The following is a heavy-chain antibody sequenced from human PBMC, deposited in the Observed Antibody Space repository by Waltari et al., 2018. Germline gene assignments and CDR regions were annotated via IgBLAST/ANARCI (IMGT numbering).Heavy chain of an antibody. CDR1: GYTFTGYH. D-gene: IGHD2-2*02. CDR2: INPNSGGT. J-gene: IGHJ3*02. Sequence: QVQLVQSGAEVKKPGASVKVSCKASGYTFTGYHMHWVRQAPGQGLEWMGWINPNSGGTNYAQKFQGRVTMTRDTSISTAYMELSRLRSDDTAVYYCARDLGYCSSTSCYTAFDIWGQGTMVTVSS. V-gene: IGHV1-2*02. CDR3: ARDLGYCSSTSCYTAFDI.